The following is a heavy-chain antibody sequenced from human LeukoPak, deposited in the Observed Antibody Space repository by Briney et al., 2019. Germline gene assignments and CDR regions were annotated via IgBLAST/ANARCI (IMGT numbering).Heavy chain of an antibody. CDR1: GFTFSSYG. CDR2: ISYDGSLK. V-gene: IGHV3-30*03. Sequence: GGPLRLSCAASGFTFSSYGMHWVRQAPGKGLEWVTAISYDGSLKYYADSVRGRFTISRDNSKNTLYLQMNSLRTDDTAVYYCARVSLERQLWLPFDYWGQGTLVTVSS. D-gene: IGHD5-18*01. CDR3: ARVSLERQLWLPFDY. J-gene: IGHJ4*02.